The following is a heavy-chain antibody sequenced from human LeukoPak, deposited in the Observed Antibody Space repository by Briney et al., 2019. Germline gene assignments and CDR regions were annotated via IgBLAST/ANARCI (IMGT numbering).Heavy chain of an antibody. J-gene: IGHJ4*02. CDR2: ISYDGSNK. CDR3: AKDRCYGSGSYLGDY. D-gene: IGHD3-10*01. CDR1: GFTFSSYG. V-gene: IGHV3-30*18. Sequence: PGRSLRLSCAASGFTFSSYGMHWVRQAPGKGLEWVAVISYDGSNKYYADSVKGRFTISRDNSKNTLYLQMNSLRAEDTAVYYCAKDRCYGSGSYLGDYWGQGTLVTVSS.